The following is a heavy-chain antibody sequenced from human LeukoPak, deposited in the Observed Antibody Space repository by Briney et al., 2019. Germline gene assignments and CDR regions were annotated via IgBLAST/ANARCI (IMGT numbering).Heavy chain of an antibody. V-gene: IGHV3-48*01. J-gene: IGHJ4*02. CDR2: ISSSSSTI. Sequence: PGGSLRLSCAASGFTFSSYSMNWVRQAPGKGLEWVSYISSSSSTIYYADSVKGRFTISRDNAKNSLYLQMNSLRAEDTAVYYCAKDRDYVPDYWGQGTLVTASS. CDR3: AKDRDYVPDY. CDR1: GFTFSSYS. D-gene: IGHD3-10*02.